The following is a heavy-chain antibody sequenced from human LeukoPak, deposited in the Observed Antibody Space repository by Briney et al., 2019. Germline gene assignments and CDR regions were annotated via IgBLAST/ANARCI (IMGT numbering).Heavy chain of an antibody. J-gene: IGHJ4*02. D-gene: IGHD2-2*01. CDR2: IKQDGSEK. CDR1: GFTFSSYW. Sequence: GGSLRLSCAVSGFTFSSYWMNWVRQAPGKGLEWVANIKQDGSEKYYVDSVKGRFTISRDNAENSLYLQMNSLRVEDTAVNYCARAPTVLVGYCSSSSCQADYWGQGTLVTVSS. CDR3: ARAPTVLVGYCSSSSCQADY. V-gene: IGHV3-7*01.